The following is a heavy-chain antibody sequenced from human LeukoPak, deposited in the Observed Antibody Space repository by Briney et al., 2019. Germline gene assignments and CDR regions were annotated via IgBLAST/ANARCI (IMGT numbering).Heavy chain of an antibody. CDR2: IIPILGIA. CDR1: GGTFSSYA. V-gene: IGHV1-69*04. J-gene: IGHJ4*02. Sequence: SVKVSCKASGGTFSSYAISWVRQAPGQGLEWMGRIIPILGIANYAQKFQGRVTITADKSTSTAYMELSSLRSEDTAVYYCARDYYDSSGYYYFDYWGQGTLVTVSS. CDR3: ARDYYDSSGYYYFDY. D-gene: IGHD3-22*01.